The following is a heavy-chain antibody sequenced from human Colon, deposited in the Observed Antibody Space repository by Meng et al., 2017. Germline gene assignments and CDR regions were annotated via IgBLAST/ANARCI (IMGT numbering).Heavy chain of an antibody. D-gene: IGHD2/OR15-2a*01. Sequence: QVRRQASGPGLVKPSGTLSLTCAVSGASISGDNWWSWVRQTPGKGLEWLGEIFHSGTSNYNPSLKSRVTISVDKSKNQFSLRLSSVTAADTAVYYCARRNSNNWFDPWGQGILVTVSS. CDR2: IFHSGTS. CDR3: ARRNSNNWFDP. CDR1: GASISGDNW. J-gene: IGHJ5*02. V-gene: IGHV4-4*02.